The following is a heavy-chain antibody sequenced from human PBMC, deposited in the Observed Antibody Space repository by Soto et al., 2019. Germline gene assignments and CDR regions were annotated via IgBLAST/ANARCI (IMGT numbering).Heavy chain of an antibody. CDR2: ISIGSTTI. CDR3: ARDNGMAGSFDP. J-gene: IGHJ5*02. CDR1: GFTFSSYS. Sequence: GGSLRLSCADSGFTFSSYSMNWVRQAPGKGLEWVSYISIGSTTIFYADSVKGRFTISRDNAKNSLYLQMNSLRDEDTAVYYCARDNGMAGSFDPWGQGALVTVSS. D-gene: IGHD2-8*01. V-gene: IGHV3-48*02.